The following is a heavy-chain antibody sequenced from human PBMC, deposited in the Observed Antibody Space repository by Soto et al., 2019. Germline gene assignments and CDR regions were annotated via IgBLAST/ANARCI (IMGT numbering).Heavy chain of an antibody. J-gene: IGHJ4*02. Sequence: GGSLRLSCAASGFTARNYWMSWVRQAPGKGLEWVLSIKHDGSETYSVDSVRGRFTSSRDNAENSVDLQMHSLRADDTAVYFCAKGYGYYFDSWGQGTQVTVSS. CDR1: GFTARNYW. D-gene: IGHD5-18*01. CDR3: AKGYGYYFDS. V-gene: IGHV3-7*03. CDR2: IKHDGSET.